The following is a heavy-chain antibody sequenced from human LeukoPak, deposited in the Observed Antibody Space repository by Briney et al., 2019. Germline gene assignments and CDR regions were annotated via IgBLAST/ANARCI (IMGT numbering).Heavy chain of an antibody. CDR2: IYYSGST. J-gene: IGHJ4*02. V-gene: IGHV4-59*08. Sequence: SETLSLTCTVSGGSISSYYWSWIRQPPGKGLEWIGYIYYSGSTNYNPSLKSRVTISVDTSKNQFYLKLSSVTAADTAVYYCARHSLQQLVYFDYWGQGTLVTVSS. CDR3: ARHSLQQLVYFDY. CDR1: GGSISSYY. D-gene: IGHD6-13*01.